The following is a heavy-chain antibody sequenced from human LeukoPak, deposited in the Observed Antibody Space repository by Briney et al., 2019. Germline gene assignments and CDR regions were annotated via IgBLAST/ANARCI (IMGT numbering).Heavy chain of an antibody. J-gene: IGHJ4*02. CDR3: AREGRYGDYEGY. Sequence: SETLSLTCRVSGGSLWSYYWSWIRQPAGKGLEWIGRIYSGGSTNYNPSLKSRVSMSVDDSKNEFSLQLTSITAADTAVYYCAREGRYGDYEGYWGQGTLVTVSS. D-gene: IGHD4-17*01. CDR1: GGSLWSYY. CDR2: IYSGGST. V-gene: IGHV4-4*07.